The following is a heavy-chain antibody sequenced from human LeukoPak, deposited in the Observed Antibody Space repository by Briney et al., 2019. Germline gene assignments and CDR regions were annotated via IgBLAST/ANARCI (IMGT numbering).Heavy chain of an antibody. CDR2: INHSGST. J-gene: IGHJ4*02. Sequence: PGGSLRLSCVASGFTFSDFDMNWVRQPPGKGLEWIGEINHSGSTNYNPSLKSRVTISVDTSKNQFSLKLSSVTAADTAVYYCARGKIAAAGGMATFDYWGQGTLVTVSS. CDR3: ARGKIAAAGGMATFDY. D-gene: IGHD6-13*01. CDR1: GFTFSDFD. V-gene: IGHV4-34*01.